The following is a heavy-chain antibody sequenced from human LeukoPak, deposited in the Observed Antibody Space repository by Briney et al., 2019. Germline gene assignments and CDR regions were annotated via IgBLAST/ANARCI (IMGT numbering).Heavy chain of an antibody. CDR3: ARDRYYYDSSGYDERAFDI. CDR1: GFTFSSSW. J-gene: IGHJ3*02. V-gene: IGHV3-7*01. Sequence: GGSLRLSCAASGFTFSSSWMSWVRQAPGKGLEWVANIQQDGSDKYYVDSVKGRFTISRDNAKNSLYLQMNSLRAEDTAVYYCARDRYYYDSSGYDERAFDIWGQGTMVTVSS. D-gene: IGHD3-22*01. CDR2: IQQDGSDK.